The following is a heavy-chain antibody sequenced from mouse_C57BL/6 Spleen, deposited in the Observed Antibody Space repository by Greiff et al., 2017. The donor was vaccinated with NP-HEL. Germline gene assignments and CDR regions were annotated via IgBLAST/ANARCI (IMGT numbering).Heavy chain of an antibody. CDR1: GYSITSGYD. CDR2: ISYSGST. Sequence: EVKLQQSGPGMVKPSQSLSLTCTVTGYSITSGYDWHWIRHFPGNKLEWMGYISYSGSTNYNPSLKSRISITHDTSKNHFFLKLNSVTTEDTATYYCARWITTEYYFDYWGQGTTLTVSS. V-gene: IGHV3-1*01. J-gene: IGHJ2*01. D-gene: IGHD2-4*01. CDR3: ARWITTEYYFDY.